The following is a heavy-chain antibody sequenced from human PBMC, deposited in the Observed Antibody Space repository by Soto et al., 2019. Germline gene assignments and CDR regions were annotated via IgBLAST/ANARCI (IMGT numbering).Heavy chain of an antibody. J-gene: IGHJ4*02. V-gene: IGHV4-39*01. Sequence: SETLSLTCTVSGGSISSSSYYWGWIRQPPGKGLEWIGSIYYSGSTYYNPSLKSRVTISVDTSKNQFSLKLSSVTAADTAVYYCARHRSXILTGYWFDYWGQGTLVTVSS. CDR3: ARHRSXILTGYWFDY. CDR2: IYYSGST. CDR1: GGSISSSSYY. D-gene: IGHD3-9*01.